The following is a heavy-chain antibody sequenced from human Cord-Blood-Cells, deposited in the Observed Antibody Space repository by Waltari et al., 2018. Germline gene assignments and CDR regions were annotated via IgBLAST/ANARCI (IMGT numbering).Heavy chain of an antibody. J-gene: IGHJ6*02. CDR2: INHSGST. Sequence: QVQLQQWGAGLLKPSETLSLTCAVYGGSFSGYYWSWIHQPPGKGLEWIGEINHSGSTNYNPSLKSRVTISVDTSKNQFSLKLSSVTAADTAVYYCAREGGIAAAGTYYYYYGMDVWGQGTTVTVSS. V-gene: IGHV4-34*01. CDR3: AREGGIAAAGTYYYYYGMDV. CDR1: GGSFSGYY. D-gene: IGHD6-13*01.